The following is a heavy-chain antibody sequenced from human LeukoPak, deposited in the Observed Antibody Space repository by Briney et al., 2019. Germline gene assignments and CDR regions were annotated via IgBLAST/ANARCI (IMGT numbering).Heavy chain of an antibody. Sequence: GASVKVSCKASGGTFSSYAISWVRQAPGQGLEWMGRIIPIFGTANYAQKFQGRVTITTDESTSTAYMELSSLRSEDTAVYYCASKWLVGGSFDYWGQGTLVTVSS. J-gene: IGHJ4*02. CDR3: ASKWLVGGSFDY. D-gene: IGHD6-19*01. CDR2: IIPIFGTA. CDR1: GGTFSSYA. V-gene: IGHV1-69*05.